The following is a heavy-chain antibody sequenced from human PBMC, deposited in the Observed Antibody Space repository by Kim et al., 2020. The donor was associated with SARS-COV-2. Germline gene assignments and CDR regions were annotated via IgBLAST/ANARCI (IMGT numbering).Heavy chain of an antibody. V-gene: IGHV1-2*02. Sequence: TKIARRLQGRVTMTRAPSISTVYLELSRLKSDDTAVYYCARGANTLSAFDLWGQGTMVTVSS. J-gene: IGHJ3*01. CDR2: T. CDR3: ARGANTLSAFDL.